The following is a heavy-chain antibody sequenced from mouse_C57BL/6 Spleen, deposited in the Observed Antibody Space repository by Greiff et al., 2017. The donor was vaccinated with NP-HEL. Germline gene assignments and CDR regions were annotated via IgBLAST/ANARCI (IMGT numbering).Heavy chain of an antibody. CDR2: IYPGDGDT. V-gene: IGHV1-82*01. CDR3: SCRICEGMDY. CDR1: GYAFSSSW. D-gene: IGHD1-3*01. J-gene: IGHJ4*01. Sequence: QVQLQQSGPELVKPGASVKISCKASGYAFSSSWMNWVKQRPGKGLEWIGRIYPGDGDTNYNGKFKGKATLTADKSSSTAYMQLSSLTSEDSAIYFCSCRICEGMDYWGQGTSVTVSS.